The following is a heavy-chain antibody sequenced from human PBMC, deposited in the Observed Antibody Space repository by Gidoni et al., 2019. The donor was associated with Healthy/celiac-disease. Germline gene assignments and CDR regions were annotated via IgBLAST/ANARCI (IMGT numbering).Heavy chain of an antibody. J-gene: IGHJ3*02. V-gene: IGHV3-9*01. CDR1: GFTFDDYA. D-gene: IGHD3-16*01. CDR3: AKDLEARPFGAFDI. Sequence: EVQLVESGGGLVQPGRSLRLSCAASGFTFDDYAMHWVRQAPGKGLEWVSGISWNSGSIGHADSVKGRFTISRDNAKNSLYLQMNSLRAEDTALYYCAKDLEARPFGAFDIWGQGTMVTVSS. CDR2: ISWNSGSI.